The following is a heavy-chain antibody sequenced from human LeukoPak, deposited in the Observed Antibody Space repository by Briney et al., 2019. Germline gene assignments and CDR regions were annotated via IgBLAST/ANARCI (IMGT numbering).Heavy chain of an antibody. V-gene: IGHV3-48*03. D-gene: IGHD3-9*01. Sequence: AGGSLRLSCAASGFTFSSYEMNWVRQAPGKGLEWVSYISSSGSTIYYADSVKGRFTISRDNAKNSLYLQMNSLRAEDTAVYYCARQLRYFDWLLPDFDYWGQGTLVTVSS. J-gene: IGHJ4*02. CDR2: ISSSGSTI. CDR3: ARQLRYFDWLLPDFDY. CDR1: GFTFSSYE.